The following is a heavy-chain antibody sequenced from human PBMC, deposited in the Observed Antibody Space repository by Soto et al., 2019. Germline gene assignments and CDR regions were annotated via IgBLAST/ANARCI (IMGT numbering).Heavy chain of an antibody. Sequence: GGSLRLSCAASGFTFSSYAMSWVRQAPGKGLEWVSFISGSGGSTYYADSVKGRFTISRDNSKNTLYLHLNSLRAEDTAVYYCAKYEPIAAAGSKYYYYYYGMDVWGQGTTVTVSS. CDR3: AKYEPIAAAGSKYYYYYYGMDV. CDR1: GFTFSSYA. D-gene: IGHD6-13*01. J-gene: IGHJ6*02. CDR2: ISGSGGST. V-gene: IGHV3-23*01.